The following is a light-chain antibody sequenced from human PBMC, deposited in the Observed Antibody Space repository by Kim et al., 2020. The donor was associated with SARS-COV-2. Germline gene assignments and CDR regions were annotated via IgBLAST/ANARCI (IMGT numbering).Light chain of an antibody. V-gene: IGLV3-19*01. CDR3: NSRESSGNHWV. J-gene: IGLJ3*02. CDR2: GKN. CDR1: SLRSYY. Sequence: SSELTQDPAVSVALGQTVRITCQGDSLRSYYASWYQQKPGQAPVLVIYGKNNRPSGIPDRFSGSSPGNTASLTITGAQAEDEADYYCNSRESSGNHWVLG.